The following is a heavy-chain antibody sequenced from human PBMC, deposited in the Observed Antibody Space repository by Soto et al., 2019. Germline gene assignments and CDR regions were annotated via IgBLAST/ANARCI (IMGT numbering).Heavy chain of an antibody. CDR2: IYYSGST. J-gene: IGHJ4*02. V-gene: IGHV4-59*01. CDR3: ARIVMTTVTTFDY. Sequence: SETLSLTCTVSGVSISSCYWSWIRQPPGKGLEWIGYIYYSGSTNYNPSLKSRVTISVDTSKNQFSLKLSSVTAADTAVYYCARIVMTTVTTFDYWGQGTLVTVSS. D-gene: IGHD4-17*01. CDR1: GVSISSCY.